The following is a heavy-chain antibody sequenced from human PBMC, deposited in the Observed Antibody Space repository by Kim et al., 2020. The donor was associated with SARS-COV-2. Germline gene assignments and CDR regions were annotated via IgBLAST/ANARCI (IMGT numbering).Heavy chain of an antibody. D-gene: IGHD6-13*01. Sequence: ADSVKGRFTISRDNAKNSLYLQMNSLRAEDTAVYYCARVAAAAGTEWFDPWGQGTLVTVSS. J-gene: IGHJ5*02. V-gene: IGHV3-48*03. CDR3: ARVAAAAGTEWFDP.